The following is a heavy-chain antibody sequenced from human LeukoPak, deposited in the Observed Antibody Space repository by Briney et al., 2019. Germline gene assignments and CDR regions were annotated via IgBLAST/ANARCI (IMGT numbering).Heavy chain of an antibody. CDR2: ISSSGDTI. CDR1: GFTLSHYY. CDR3: ARQGSEIDY. Sequence: GGSLRLSCAASGFTLSHYYMTWIRQAPGKGLEWLSCISSSGDTIYHADSVKGRFTVSRDNAENSLYLQMNSLRAEDAAMYYCARQGSEIDYWGQGTLVTVSS. V-gene: IGHV3-11*01. J-gene: IGHJ4*02.